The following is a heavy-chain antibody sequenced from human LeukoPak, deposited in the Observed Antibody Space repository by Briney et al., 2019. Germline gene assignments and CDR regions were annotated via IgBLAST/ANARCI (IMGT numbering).Heavy chain of an antibody. Sequence: GGSLRLLCAASGFTFSSYAMSCVRQARGKGLEWVSAITGRGGSTYYADSVKGRFTYPGDNPNHSLYLQMHSLRAEDTAVYYCARDLRVRGSYYGMDGWGQGTTVTVS. J-gene: IGHJ6*02. CDR1: GFTFSSYA. D-gene: IGHD3-10*01. CDR2: ITGRGGST. CDR3: ARDLRVRGSYYGMDG. V-gene: IGHV3-23*01.